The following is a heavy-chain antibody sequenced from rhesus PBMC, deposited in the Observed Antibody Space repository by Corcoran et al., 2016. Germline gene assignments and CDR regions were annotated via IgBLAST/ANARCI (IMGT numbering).Heavy chain of an antibody. CDR2: SSGTTGST. V-gene: IGHV4-165*01. CDR3: GRDYGSKGGFDY. Sequence: QVQLQESGPGLVKPSETLSLACAVSGGSFSGYYWGWIRQPPGKGLEWIGFSSGTTGSTEYNPSLKSRVTIATDTSKNQVSLNLRSGTAADTAVYYCGRDYGSKGGFDYWGQGVLVTVSS. CDR1: GGSFSGYY. D-gene: IGHD4-29*01. J-gene: IGHJ4*01.